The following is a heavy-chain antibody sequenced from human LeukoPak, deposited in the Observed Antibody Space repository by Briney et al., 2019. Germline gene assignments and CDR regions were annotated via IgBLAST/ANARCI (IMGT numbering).Heavy chain of an antibody. CDR2: MNPNSGNT. CDR3: VRGRRSRVAATTGYYYYMDV. V-gene: IGHV1-8*01. J-gene: IGHJ6*03. CDR1: GYTFTSYD. Sequence: ASVKVSCKASGYTFTSYDINWVRQATGQGLEWMGWMNPNSGNTGYAQKFQGRVTMTRNTSISTAYMELSSLRSEDTAVYYCVRGRRSRVAATTGYYYYMDVWGKGTTVTVSS. D-gene: IGHD2-15*01.